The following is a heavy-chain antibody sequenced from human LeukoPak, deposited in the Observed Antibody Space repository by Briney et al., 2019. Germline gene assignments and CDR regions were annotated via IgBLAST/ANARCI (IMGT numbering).Heavy chain of an antibody. CDR1: GYTFTGYY. J-gene: IGHJ6*02. V-gene: IGHV1-46*01. Sequence: ASVKVSCKASGYTFTGYYMHWVRQAPGQGLEWMGIINPSGGSTSYAQKFQGRVTMTRDTSTSTVYMELSSLRSEDTAVYYCARDRGVTIFGVVTRGNYYYYGMDVWGQGTTVTVSS. CDR2: INPSGGST. CDR3: ARDRGVTIFGVVTRGNYYYYGMDV. D-gene: IGHD3-3*01.